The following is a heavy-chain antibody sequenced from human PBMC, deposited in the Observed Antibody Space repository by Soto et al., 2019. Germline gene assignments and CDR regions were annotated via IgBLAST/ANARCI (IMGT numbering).Heavy chain of an antibody. Sequence: GASVKVSCKASGGTFSSYTISWVRQAPGQGLEWMGRIIPILGIANYAQKFQGRVTNTADKSTSTAYMELSSLRSEDTAVSYCARAALNIVVVPAVQYYFDYWCQGTLVTVSS. CDR1: GGTFSSYT. V-gene: IGHV1-69*02. J-gene: IGHJ4*02. CDR3: ARAALNIVVVPAVQYYFDY. CDR2: IIPILGIA. D-gene: IGHD2-2*01.